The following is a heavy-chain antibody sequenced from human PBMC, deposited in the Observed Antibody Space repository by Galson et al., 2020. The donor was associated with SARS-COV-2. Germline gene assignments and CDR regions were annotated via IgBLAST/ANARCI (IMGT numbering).Heavy chain of an antibody. CDR3: ARGRAAAGSFGWFDP. Sequence: GGSLRLSCAASGFTVSSNYMSWVRQAPGKGLEWVSVIYSGGSTYYADSVKGRFTISRDNSKNTLYLQMNSLRAEDTAVYYCARGRAAAGSFGWFDPWGQGTLVTVSS. V-gene: IGHV3-53*01. CDR1: GFTVSSNY. D-gene: IGHD6-13*01. CDR2: IYSGGST. J-gene: IGHJ5*02.